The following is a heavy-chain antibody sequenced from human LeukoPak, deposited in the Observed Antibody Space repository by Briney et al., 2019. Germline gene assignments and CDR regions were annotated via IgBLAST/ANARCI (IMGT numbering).Heavy chain of an antibody. Sequence: PSETLSLTCTVSSGSIGSDALYWGWIRQSPGKGLEWIGSVHYTRSYSGTTYYNPSLASRVTVSTDRSKTLCSLKLTSVTAADTAVYYWVADEYGTGSYYESAFWGKGALVTVSS. D-gene: IGHD3-10*01. CDR1: SGSIGSDALY. V-gene: IGHV4-39*01. J-gene: IGHJ4*02. CDR2: VHYTRSYSGTT. CDR3: VADEYGTGSYYESAF.